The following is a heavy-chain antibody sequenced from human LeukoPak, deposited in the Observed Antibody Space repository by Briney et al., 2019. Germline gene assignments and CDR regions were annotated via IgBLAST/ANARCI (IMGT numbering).Heavy chain of an antibody. V-gene: IGHV3-48*01. Sequence: PGGSLRLSCAASGFTFSSYSMNWVRQAPGKGLEWVSYISSSSSTIYYADSVKGRFTISRDNSKNTLYLQMNSLRAEDTAVYYCARDPHTIFGVVTPYYFDYWGQGTLVTVSS. CDR3: ARDPHTIFGVVTPYYFDY. J-gene: IGHJ4*02. CDR1: GFTFSSYS. D-gene: IGHD3-3*01. CDR2: ISSSSSTI.